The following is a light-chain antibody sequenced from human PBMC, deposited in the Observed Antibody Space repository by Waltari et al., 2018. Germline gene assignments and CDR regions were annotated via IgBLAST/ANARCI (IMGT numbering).Light chain of an antibody. V-gene: IGKV3-11*01. J-gene: IGKJ4*01. CDR3: QQRRTWPLT. CDR1: QSVCYY. CDR2: DAS. Sequence: EIVLTQSPATLSLSPGERATLSCRASQSVCYYLAWYQQRPGQAPRLLIYDASSRATGIPARFSGSGSETDFTLTISSLEPEDFAVYYCQQRRTWPLTFGGGTKVEI.